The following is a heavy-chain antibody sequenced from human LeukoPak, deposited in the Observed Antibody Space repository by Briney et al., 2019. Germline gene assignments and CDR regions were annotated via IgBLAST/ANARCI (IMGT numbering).Heavy chain of an antibody. D-gene: IGHD6-13*01. CDR3: ARRSMAGAGSFDY. V-gene: IGHV4-59*05. CDR2: MYYSGNT. Sequence: SETLSLTCTVSGGSISTYFWSWIRQPPGKGLEWIGSMYYSGNTYYNPSLKSRVTISVDTSKNQFSLKVSSVTAADTAVYYCARRSMAGAGSFDYWGQGTPVTVSS. J-gene: IGHJ4*02. CDR1: GGSISTYF.